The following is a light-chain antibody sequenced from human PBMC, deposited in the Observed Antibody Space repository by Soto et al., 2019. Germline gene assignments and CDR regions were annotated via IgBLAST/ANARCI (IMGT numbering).Light chain of an antibody. V-gene: IGLV1-44*01. CDR3: AAWDDSLNGPVV. CDR1: SSNIGSNT. J-gene: IGLJ2*01. CDR2: SNN. Sequence: QSVLTQPPSASGTPGQRVTISCSGSSSNIGSNTVNWYQQLPGTAPKLFIYSNNQRPSGVPDRFSGSKSGTSASLAISGLQSEDEADYYCAAWDDSLNGPVVFGGGTKLTVL.